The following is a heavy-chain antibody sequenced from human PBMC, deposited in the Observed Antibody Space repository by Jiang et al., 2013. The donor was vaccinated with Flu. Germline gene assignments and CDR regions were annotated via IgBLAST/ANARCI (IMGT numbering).Heavy chain of an antibody. CDR3: ARDAQRITIFGVVIRDAFDI. CDR1: GFTFSSYS. V-gene: IGHV3-48*01. Sequence: QLVESGGGLVQPGGSLRLSCAASGFTFSSYSMNWVRQAPGKGLEWVSYISSSSSTIYYADSVKGRFTISRDNAKNSLYLQMNSLRAEDTAVYYCARDAQRITIFGVVIRDAFDIWG. D-gene: IGHD3-3*01. J-gene: IGHJ3*02. CDR2: ISSSSSTI.